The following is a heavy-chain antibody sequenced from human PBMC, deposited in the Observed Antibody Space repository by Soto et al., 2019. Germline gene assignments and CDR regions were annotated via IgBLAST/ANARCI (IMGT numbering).Heavy chain of an antibody. CDR3: ARTSYYDSSGYYGMDV. Sequence: SETLSLTCAVSGASISSSNWWTWVRQSPGKGLEWIGEIHHSETTNYNPSLNSRVSISVDKSKNQFSLKLTSVTAADTADYYCARTSYYDSSGYYGMDVWGQGTTVTVSS. V-gene: IGHV4-4*02. D-gene: IGHD3-22*01. CDR1: GASISSSNW. CDR2: IHHSETT. J-gene: IGHJ6*02.